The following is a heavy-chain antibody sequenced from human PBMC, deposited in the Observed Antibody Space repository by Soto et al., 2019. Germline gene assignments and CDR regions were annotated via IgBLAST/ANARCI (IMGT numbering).Heavy chain of an antibody. CDR3: ARVGYSYGPFDY. J-gene: IGHJ4*02. CDR2: ISYDGSNK. Sequence: PGGSLRLSCAASGFTFSSYAMHWVRQAPGKGLEWVAVISYDGSNKYYADSVKGRFTISRDNSKNTLYLQMNSLRAEDTAVYYCARVGYSYGPFDYWGQGTLVTVSS. D-gene: IGHD5-18*01. V-gene: IGHV3-30-3*01. CDR1: GFTFSSYA.